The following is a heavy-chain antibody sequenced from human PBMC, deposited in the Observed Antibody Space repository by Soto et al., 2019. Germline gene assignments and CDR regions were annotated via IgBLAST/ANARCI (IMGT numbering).Heavy chain of an antibody. V-gene: IGHV3-7*04. D-gene: IGHD3-22*01. J-gene: IGHJ3*02. CDR3: ARGDYYDTSGPFSDSFDI. CDR2: IKPDGSEK. Sequence: LRLSCAASGFTFNTYWMSWVRQAPGKGLEWVANIKPDGSEKWYVDSVKGRFTISRDNAKNSLYLQMNSLRAEDTAVYFCARGDYYDTSGPFSDSFDIWGQGTMVTVSS. CDR1: GFTFNTYW.